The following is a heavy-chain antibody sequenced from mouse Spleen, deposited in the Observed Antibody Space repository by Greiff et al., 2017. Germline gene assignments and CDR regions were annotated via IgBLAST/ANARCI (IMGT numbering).Heavy chain of an antibody. Sequence: VQLKQSGAELVRPGASVKLSCTASGFNIKDDYMHWVKQRPEQGLEWIGWIDPENGDTEYASKFQGKATITADTSSNTAYLQLSSLTSEDTAVYYCTTSTGTVDYWGQGTTLTVSS. CDR1: GFNIKDDY. J-gene: IGHJ2*01. V-gene: IGHV14-4*01. CDR2: IDPENGDT. D-gene: IGHD4-1*01. CDR3: TTSTGTVDY.